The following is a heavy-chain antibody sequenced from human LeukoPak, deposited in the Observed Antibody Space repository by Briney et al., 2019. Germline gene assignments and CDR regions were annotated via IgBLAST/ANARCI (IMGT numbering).Heavy chain of an antibody. Sequence: GGSLRLSCAASGFTFSSYAMSWVRQAPGKGLEWVSAISGSGGSTYYADSVKGRFTISRDNSKNTLYLQMNSLRAEDTAVYYCAKDLTGYCSSTSCYPSNWFDPWGQGTLVTVSS. CDR1: GFTFSSYA. D-gene: IGHD2-2*01. CDR2: ISGSGGST. V-gene: IGHV3-23*01. CDR3: AKDLTGYCSSTSCYPSNWFDP. J-gene: IGHJ5*02.